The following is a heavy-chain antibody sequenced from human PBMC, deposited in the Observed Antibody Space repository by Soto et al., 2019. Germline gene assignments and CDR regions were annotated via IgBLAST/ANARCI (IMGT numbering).Heavy chain of an antibody. CDR2: INHSGGT. D-gene: IGHD5-12*01. Sequence: SETLSLTCAVYGGSFSGYYWSWIRQPPGKGLEWIGEINHSGGTNYNPSLKSRVTISVDTSKNQFSLKLSSVTAADTAVYYCARHRFAGGYDLGVDYWGQGTLVTVSS. J-gene: IGHJ4*02. V-gene: IGHV4-34*01. CDR3: ARHRFAGGYDLGVDY. CDR1: GGSFSGYY.